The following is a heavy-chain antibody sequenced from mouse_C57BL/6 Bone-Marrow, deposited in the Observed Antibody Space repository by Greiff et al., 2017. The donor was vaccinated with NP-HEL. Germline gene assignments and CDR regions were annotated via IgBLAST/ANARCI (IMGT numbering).Heavy chain of an antibody. D-gene: IGHD1-1*01. J-gene: IGHJ1*03. Sequence: EVMLVESGAELVKPGASVKLSCTASGFNIKDYYMHWVKQRTEQGLEWIGRIDPEDGETKYAPKFQGKATITADTSSNTAYLQLSSLTSEDTAVYYCARDTTVGHWYFDVWGTGTTVTVSS. V-gene: IGHV14-2*01. CDR3: ARDTTVGHWYFDV. CDR1: GFNIKDYY. CDR2: IDPEDGET.